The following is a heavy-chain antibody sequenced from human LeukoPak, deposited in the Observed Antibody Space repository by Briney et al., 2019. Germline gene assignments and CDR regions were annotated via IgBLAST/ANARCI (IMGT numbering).Heavy chain of an antibody. V-gene: IGHV1-18*01. CDR1: GYTFSSYG. CDR2: ISTYNDNT. J-gene: IGHJ5*02. CDR3: AFGLGGDGYSYGYNWFDP. D-gene: IGHD5-18*01. Sequence: GASVKVSCTASGYTFSSYGITWVRQAPGQGLEWMGWISTYNDNTNYAQKLQGRVTMTTDTSTSTAYMELRSLRSDDTAVYYCAFGLGGDGYSYGYNWFDPWGQGTLVTVSS.